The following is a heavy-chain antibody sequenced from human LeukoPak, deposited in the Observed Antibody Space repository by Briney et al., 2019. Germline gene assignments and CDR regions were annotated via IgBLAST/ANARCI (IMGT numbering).Heavy chain of an antibody. Sequence: PGGSLRLSCAASGFTFRNSAMSWVRQASGKGLEWVSSISGSGANTYYADSVKGRFTISRDNSKNTLYLQMNSLRAEDTAVYYCAKAPTSYCSSSSCYEGASDYWGQGTLVTVSS. D-gene: IGHD2-2*01. V-gene: IGHV3-23*01. CDR3: AKAPTSYCSSSSCYEGASDY. J-gene: IGHJ4*02. CDR1: GFTFRNSA. CDR2: ISGSGANT.